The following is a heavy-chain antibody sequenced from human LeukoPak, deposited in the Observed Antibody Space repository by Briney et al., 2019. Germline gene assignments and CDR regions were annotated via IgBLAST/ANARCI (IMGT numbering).Heavy chain of an antibody. J-gene: IGHJ3*02. Sequence: PSETLSLTCTVSGYSISSGYYWGWIRQPPGKGLEWIGSIYHSGSTYYNPSLKSRVTISVDTSKNQFSLKLSSVTAADTAVYYCARGPDIVVVPAAIMAAAGPGAFDIWGQGTMVTVSS. V-gene: IGHV4-38-2*02. CDR3: ARGPDIVVVPAAIMAAAGPGAFDI. D-gene: IGHD2-2*02. CDR1: GYSISSGYY. CDR2: IYHSGST.